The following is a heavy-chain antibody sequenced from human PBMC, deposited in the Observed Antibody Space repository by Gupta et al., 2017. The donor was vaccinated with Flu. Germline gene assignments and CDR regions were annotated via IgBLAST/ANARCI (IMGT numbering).Heavy chain of an antibody. J-gene: IGHJ4*02. Sequence: EVQLVESGGGLVKPGESLRLSCAASGFTFSDAWMSWARQAPGKGLEWVGRIKSKTDGGTTDDAAPVKGRFTISRDDSKNTLFLTMNSLKTEDTAVYYCTKESDCSAGSCPAHWGQGTLVTVSS. CDR1: GFTFSDAW. V-gene: IGHV3-15*01. D-gene: IGHD2-15*01. CDR2: IKSKTDGGTT. CDR3: TKESDCSAGSCPAH.